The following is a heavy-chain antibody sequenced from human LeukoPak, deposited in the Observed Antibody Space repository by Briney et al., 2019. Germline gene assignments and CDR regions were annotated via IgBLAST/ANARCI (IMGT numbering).Heavy chain of an antibody. CDR3: ARAVVSWFDH. J-gene: IGHJ5*02. D-gene: IGHD2-15*01. Sequence: SETLCLTCTVSGDSISSYYWSRIRQPPGKGLEWIGYIYYSGSTNYNPSLKNRVTISVDTSKNQLSLRLNSVTAADTAVYYCARAVVSWFDHWGQGTLVTVSS. V-gene: IGHV4-59*01. CDR2: IYYSGST. CDR1: GDSISSYY.